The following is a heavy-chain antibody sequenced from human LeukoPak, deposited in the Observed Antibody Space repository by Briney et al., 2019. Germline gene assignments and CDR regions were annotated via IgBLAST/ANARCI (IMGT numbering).Heavy chain of an antibody. D-gene: IGHD1-7*01. J-gene: IGHJ4*02. V-gene: IGHV3-30*18. CDR1: GFTFSSGG. Sequence: GGSLRLSCAASGFTFSSGGMHWVRQAPGKGLEWVAVISYDGSNKYYADSVKGRFTISRDNSKNTLYLQMNSLRAEDTAVYYCAKDNPSQLRPLDYWGQGTLVTVSS. CDR2: ISYDGSNK. CDR3: AKDNPSQLRPLDY.